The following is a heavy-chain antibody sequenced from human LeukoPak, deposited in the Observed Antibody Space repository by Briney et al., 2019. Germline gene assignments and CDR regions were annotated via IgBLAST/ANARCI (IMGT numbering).Heavy chain of an antibody. V-gene: IGHV4-61*08. J-gene: IGHJ4*02. CDR3: ARGGSGGQPDY. CDR1: GGSISSGGYY. Sequence: SETLSLTCTVSGGSISSGGYYWSWIRQHPGKGLEWIGYIYYSGSTNYNPSLKSRVTISVDTSKNQFSLKLSSVTAADTAVYYCARGGSGGQPDYWGQGTPVTVSS. D-gene: IGHD2-15*01. CDR2: IYYSGST.